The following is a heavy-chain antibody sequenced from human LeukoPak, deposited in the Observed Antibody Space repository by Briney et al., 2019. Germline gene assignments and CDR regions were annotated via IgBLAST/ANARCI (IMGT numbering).Heavy chain of an antibody. Sequence: GGSLRLSCAASGFTFSTYGMHWVRQAPGKGLEWVAVIWYDGSNRYYADSVKGRFTISRDNSKNTLYLQMNSLRVEDTAVYYCARGKDSAWGRGTLVTVSS. J-gene: IGHJ5*02. V-gene: IGHV3-33*01. CDR3: ARGKDSA. CDR2: IWYDGSNR. CDR1: GFTFSTYG. D-gene: IGHD2-15*01.